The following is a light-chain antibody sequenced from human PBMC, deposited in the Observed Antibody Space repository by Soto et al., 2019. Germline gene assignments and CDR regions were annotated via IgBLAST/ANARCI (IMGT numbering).Light chain of an antibody. CDR3: CSSAGTYTSL. CDR1: SSDVGGYNY. J-gene: IGLJ3*02. Sequence: QSALTQPRSVSGSPGQSVTISCTGTSSDVGGYNYVSWYQQHPGKAPKLMIYDVSKRPSGVPDRFSGSKSGNTASLTISGLQAEDDADYYCCSSAGTYTSLFGGGTKVTVL. V-gene: IGLV2-11*01. CDR2: DVS.